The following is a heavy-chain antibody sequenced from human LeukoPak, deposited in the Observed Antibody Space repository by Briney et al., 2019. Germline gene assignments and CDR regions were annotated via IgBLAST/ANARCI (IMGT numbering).Heavy chain of an antibody. CDR2: IKSKADGGTT. CDR1: GFIFTNAW. D-gene: IGHD3-10*01. V-gene: IGHV3-15*01. Sequence: PGGSLRLSCAPSGFIFTNAWMTWVRQAPGKGLEWVGRIKSKADGGTTDYGAPVKGRFTISRDDSKNTLYLQMNSLETEDTAVYYCATDLGLTMIRGVIVSWGQGTLVTVSS. J-gene: IGHJ4*02. CDR3: ATDLGLTMIRGVIVS.